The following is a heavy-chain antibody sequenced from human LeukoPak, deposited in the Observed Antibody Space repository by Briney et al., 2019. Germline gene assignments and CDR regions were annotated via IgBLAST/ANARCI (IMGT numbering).Heavy chain of an antibody. V-gene: IGHV1-8*01. Sequence: WASVKVSCKASGYTFTSYDIHWVRQASGHGLEWMGWMNPKSAHTGHAQRFQGRVTMTMNTSISTAYMEPSSLTSEDTAMYYCTRGPSYHSKWVGGMWFDPWGQGTLVSVSS. D-gene: IGHD6-19*01. CDR3: TRGPSYHSKWVGGMWFDP. J-gene: IGHJ5*02. CDR1: GYTFTSYD. CDR2: MNPKSAHT.